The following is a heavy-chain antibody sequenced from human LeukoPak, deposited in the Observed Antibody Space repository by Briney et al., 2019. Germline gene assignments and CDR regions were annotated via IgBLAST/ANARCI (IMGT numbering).Heavy chain of an antibody. V-gene: IGHV4-31*03. CDR2: IHYTGST. CDR3: AREGLGTATEY. CDR1: GASISSGTYY. J-gene: IGHJ4*02. Sequence: PSETLSLTCTVSGASISSGTYYWSWIRQHPGKGPEWIGYIHYTGSTYYNPSLESRVTMSVYRSENQFSLNLSAVSAADTAVYYCAREGLGTATEYWGQGKLVFVSS. D-gene: IGHD2-21*02.